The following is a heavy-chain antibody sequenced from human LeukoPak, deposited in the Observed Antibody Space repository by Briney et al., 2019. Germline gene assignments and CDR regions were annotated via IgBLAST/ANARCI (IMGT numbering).Heavy chain of an antibody. D-gene: IGHD1-14*01. CDR1: GGSISSGGYY. CDR3: ARLTGSGEVFDS. CDR2: IYYSGST. Sequence: SETLSLTCTVSGGSISSGGYYWSWIRQHPGKGLEWIGYIYYSGSTYYNPSLKSRVTISVDTSKNQFSLKLSSVTAADTAVYYCARLTGSGEVFDSWGQGTLVTVSS. J-gene: IGHJ4*02. V-gene: IGHV4-31*03.